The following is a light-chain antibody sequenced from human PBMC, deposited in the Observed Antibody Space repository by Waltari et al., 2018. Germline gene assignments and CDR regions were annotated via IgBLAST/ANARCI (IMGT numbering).Light chain of an antibody. CDR2: PES. V-gene: IGKV1-9*01. CDR3: QQIINYPLT. CDR1: QGISTF. Sequence: IQLTQSPSSLSASVGDRVTITCRASQGISTFLAWYQQKPGKVPKLLISPESTFQSGVPSRFSGSGSGTDFTLTISSIQPEDSATYYCQQIINYPLTFGGGTKVEI. J-gene: IGKJ4*01.